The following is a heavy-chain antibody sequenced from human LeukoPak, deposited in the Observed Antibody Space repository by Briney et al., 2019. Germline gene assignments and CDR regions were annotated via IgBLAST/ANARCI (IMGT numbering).Heavy chain of an antibody. V-gene: IGHV4-59*12. CDR2: IYYSGST. J-gene: IGHJ5*02. CDR1: GASISSYY. Sequence: SETLSLTCTVSGASISSYYWSWIRQPPGKGLEWIGYIYYSGSTNYKPSLKSRVTISVDTSKNQFSLKLTSVTAADTAVYYCARGGITGTRLAWFDPWGQGTLVTVSS. D-gene: IGHD1-7*01. CDR3: ARGGITGTRLAWFDP.